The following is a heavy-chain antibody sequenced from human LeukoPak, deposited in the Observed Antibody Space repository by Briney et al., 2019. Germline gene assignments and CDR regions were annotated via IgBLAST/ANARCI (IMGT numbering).Heavy chain of an antibody. D-gene: IGHD6-19*01. Sequence: GGSLRLSCAASGFTFSSYAMSWIRQAPGKGLEWIAAIGGSGGTTYYADSVKGRFTISRDNSKNTLFLQMNSLRAEGTAVYYCAKQQGSGWAFDIWGQGTMVTVSS. CDR1: GFTFSSYA. CDR2: IGGSGGTT. CDR3: AKQQGSGWAFDI. V-gene: IGHV3-23*01. J-gene: IGHJ3*02.